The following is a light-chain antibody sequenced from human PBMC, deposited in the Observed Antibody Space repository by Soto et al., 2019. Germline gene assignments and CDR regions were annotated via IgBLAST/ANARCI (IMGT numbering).Light chain of an antibody. J-gene: IGKJ2*01. CDR2: AAS. V-gene: IGKV1-9*01. CDR1: QGITTS. Sequence: IQLTQSPSSLPASVGDRVTITCRASQGITTSLAWYQKKPGKAPKLLIYAASALQSGVPSRFSGSGSGTDFTLTISSLQPEDFATYYCLQINSYPYTFGQGTKLEIK. CDR3: LQINSYPYT.